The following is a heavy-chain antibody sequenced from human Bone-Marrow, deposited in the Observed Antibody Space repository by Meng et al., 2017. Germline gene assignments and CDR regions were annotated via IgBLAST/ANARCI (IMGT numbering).Heavy chain of an antibody. D-gene: IGHD3-22*01. J-gene: IGHJ4*02. V-gene: IGHV1-18*01. CDR3: ARVEVGITSGDY. CDR1: GYTFTNYG. Sequence: QGHLVESGGEVKKPGAAVKVSCKASGYTFTNYGITWVRQAPGQGLEWIGWISAYNGNTNYAQTLQGRLTMTTDTSTSTAYMELRSLRSDDTAVYYCARVEVGITSGDYWGQGTLVTVSS. CDR2: ISAYNGNT.